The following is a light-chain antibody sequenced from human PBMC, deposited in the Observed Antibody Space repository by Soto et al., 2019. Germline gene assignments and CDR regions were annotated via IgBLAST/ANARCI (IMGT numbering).Light chain of an antibody. CDR1: QSVSSGH. J-gene: IGKJ1*01. V-gene: IGKV3-20*01. Sequence: DIVFTQSPRTLSLSPGERAALSCRASQSVSSGHLAWYQQKPGQAPRLLIYGASSRATGIPDRFSGSGSGTDFTLTISRLEPEDYAVYYCQQYGHSLWTFGQGSKVDI. CDR3: QQYGHSLWT. CDR2: GAS.